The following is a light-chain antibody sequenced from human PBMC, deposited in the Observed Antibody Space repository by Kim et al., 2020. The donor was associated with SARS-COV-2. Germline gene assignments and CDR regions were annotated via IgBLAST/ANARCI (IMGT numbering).Light chain of an antibody. J-gene: IGLJ1*01. CDR2: EVN. CDR3: QSYNISNSV. Sequence: GKTVTSACTRSSGSIASNYVQWYPQRPGSAPTTVIYEVNQGPSGVPDRFSGSIDSSSNSASLTISGLKTEDETDYYCQSYNISNSVFGTGTKVTVL. CDR1: SGSIASNY. V-gene: IGLV6-57*03.